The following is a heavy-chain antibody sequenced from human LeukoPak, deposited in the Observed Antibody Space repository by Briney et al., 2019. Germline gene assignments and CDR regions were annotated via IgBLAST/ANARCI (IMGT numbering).Heavy chain of an antibody. CDR2: ISSSSSYI. CDR1: GFTFSSYS. V-gene: IGHV3-21*01. CDR3: ASEDYDSSGVLDY. D-gene: IGHD3-22*01. Sequence: GGSLRLSCAASGFTFSSYSMNWVRQAPGKGLEWVSSISSSSSYIYYADSVKGRFTISRDNAKNSLYLQMNSLRAEDMAVYYCASEDYDSSGVLDYWGQGTLVTVSS. J-gene: IGHJ4*02.